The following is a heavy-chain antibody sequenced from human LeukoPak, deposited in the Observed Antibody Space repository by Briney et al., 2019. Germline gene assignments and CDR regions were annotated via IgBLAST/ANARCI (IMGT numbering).Heavy chain of an antibody. V-gene: IGHV3-23*05. CDR1: GFSFSTFA. J-gene: IGHJ6*02. CDR3: TKDSQGSYDGFWYGTYGMDV. Sequence: GGSLRLSCVASGFSFSTFALTWVRQAPGKGLEWVSTISDYPHYADSVRGRFTISRDNSRKTVFLQMNSLTPEDAATYYCTKDSQGSYDGFWYGTYGMDVWGQGTTVTVSS. CDR2: ISDYP. D-gene: IGHD3-16*01.